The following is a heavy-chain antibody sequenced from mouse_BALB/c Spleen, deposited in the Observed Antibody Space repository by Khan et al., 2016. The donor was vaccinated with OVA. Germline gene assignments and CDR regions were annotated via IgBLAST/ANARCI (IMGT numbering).Heavy chain of an antibody. Sequence: QVRLQQSGAELVRPGASVKLSCKASGYTFTSYWMNWVKQRPGHGLEWIGRIDPSDSETHYNQMFKDKATLTVDKSSSTAYIQLSSLTSEDSAVYYCARREKYGYDPSWFAYWGQGTLGTVSA. CDR1: GYTFTSYW. J-gene: IGHJ3*01. CDR2: IDPSDSET. D-gene: IGHD2-2*01. CDR3: ARREKYGYDPSWFAY. V-gene: IGHV1-61*01.